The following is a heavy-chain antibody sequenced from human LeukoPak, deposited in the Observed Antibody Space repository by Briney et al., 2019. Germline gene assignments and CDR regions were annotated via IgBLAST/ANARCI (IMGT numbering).Heavy chain of an antibody. CDR1: GFSFSTYV. D-gene: IGHD3-9*01. J-gene: IGHJ4*02. V-gene: IGHV3-23*01. CDR2: LSHSGGSA. Sequence: GGSLRLSCAGSGFSFSTYVLSWVRQAPGKGLEWVSSLSHSGGSAYYTDSVKGRFTISRDNSKNTLYLHMNSLRVGDTAVYFCVKLGFLTGSFDSWGQGTLVSVSS. CDR3: VKLGFLTGSFDS.